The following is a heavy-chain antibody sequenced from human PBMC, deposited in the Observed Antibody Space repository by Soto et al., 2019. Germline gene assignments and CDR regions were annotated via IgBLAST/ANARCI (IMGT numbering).Heavy chain of an antibody. Sequence: GGALRVSCAASGFTFSRYAMHWVRQAPGKGLEYVSAISSNGGSTYYTNSVKGRFTISRDNSKNTLYLQMGSLRAEDMAVYYCARRDGYNFDYWGQGTLVTVSS. CDR2: ISSNGGST. D-gene: IGHD5-12*01. V-gene: IGHV3-64*01. CDR3: ARRDGYNFDY. J-gene: IGHJ4*02. CDR1: GFTFSRYA.